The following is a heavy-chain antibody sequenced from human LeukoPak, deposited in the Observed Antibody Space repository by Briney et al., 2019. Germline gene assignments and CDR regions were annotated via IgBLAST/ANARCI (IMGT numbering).Heavy chain of an antibody. D-gene: IGHD3-9*01. V-gene: IGHV3-30*04. CDR1: GFTFSSYA. CDR3: ARNDILTGYYKGNFDY. CDR2: ISYDGSNK. J-gene: IGHJ4*02. Sequence: GGSLRLSCAASGFTFSSYAMHWVRQAPGKGLEWVAAISYDGSNKYYADSVKGRFTISRDNSKNTLYLQMNSLRAEDTAVYYCARNDILTGYYKGNFDYWGQGTLVTVSS.